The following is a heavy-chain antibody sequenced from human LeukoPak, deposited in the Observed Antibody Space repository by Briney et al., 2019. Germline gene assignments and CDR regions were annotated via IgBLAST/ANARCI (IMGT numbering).Heavy chain of an antibody. D-gene: IGHD3-22*01. J-gene: IGHJ4*02. CDR1: GFTFSSYW. V-gene: IGHV3-74*01. CDR2: INSDGSST. Sequence: GGSLRLSCAASGFTFSSYWMHWVRQAPGKGLVWVSRINSDGSSTSYADSVKGRLTISRDNAKNTLYLQMNSLRAEDTAVYYCARWDYYDSSGSDYWGQGTLVTVSS. CDR3: ARWDYYDSSGSDY.